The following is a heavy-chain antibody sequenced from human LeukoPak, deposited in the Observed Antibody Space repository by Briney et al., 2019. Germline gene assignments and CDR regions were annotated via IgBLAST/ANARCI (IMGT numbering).Heavy chain of an antibody. CDR1: GFIVSSNY. CDR3: ARAYSDYFDY. V-gene: IGHV3-21*01. D-gene: IGHD4-11*01. J-gene: IGHJ4*02. CDR2: ISSSSSYI. Sequence: GGSLRLSCAASGFIVSSNYMTWVRQAPGKGLEWVSSISSSSSYIYYADSVKGRFTISRDNAKNSLYLQMNSLRAEDTAVYYCARAYSDYFDYWGQGTLVTVSS.